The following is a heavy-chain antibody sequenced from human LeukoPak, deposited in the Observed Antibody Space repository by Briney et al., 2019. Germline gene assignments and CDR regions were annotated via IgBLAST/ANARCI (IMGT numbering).Heavy chain of an antibody. D-gene: IGHD2-8*01. V-gene: IGHV1-2*02. CDR2: INPNSGGT. CDR1: GYTFTVYY. Sequence: EASVRVSCKASGYTFTVYYMHWVRQAPGQGREGMGWINPNSGGTNYSQKFQGRVTMTRDTSISTAYMHLSRLRSDDTAVYYCARVRLSALIFAKANYGMDVWGQGTTVTVSS. CDR3: ARVRLSALIFAKANYGMDV. J-gene: IGHJ6*02.